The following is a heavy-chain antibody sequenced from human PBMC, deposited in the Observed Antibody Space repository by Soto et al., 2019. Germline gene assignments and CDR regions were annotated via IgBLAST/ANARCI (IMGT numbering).Heavy chain of an antibody. V-gene: IGHV4-39*07. CDR3: ARDGALVVAFPFDP. D-gene: IGHD2-15*01. CDR2: IYYSGST. J-gene: IGHJ5*02. Sequence: TETLSLTCTVSGGSISSSSYYWGWIRQPPGKGLEWIGSIYYSGSTYYNPSLKSRVTISVDTSKNQFSLELSGLRSDDTAVYYCARDGALVVAFPFDPWGQGTLVTVSS. CDR1: GGSISSSSYY.